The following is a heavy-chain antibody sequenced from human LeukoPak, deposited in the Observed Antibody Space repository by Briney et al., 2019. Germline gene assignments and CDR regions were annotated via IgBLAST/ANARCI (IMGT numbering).Heavy chain of an antibody. CDR3: VRGQEVWELLPDDGFDM. J-gene: IGHJ3*02. Sequence: GGSLRLSCAASGFSFSTYWLHWVRQTPGKGLMWVSRINPDSSATSYADSVKGRFTISRDNAENTLYLQMNSLRREDTAVYYCVRGQEVWELLPDDGFDMWGQGTKVTVAS. CDR1: GFSFSTYW. CDR2: INPDSSAT. D-gene: IGHD1-26*01. V-gene: IGHV3-74*01.